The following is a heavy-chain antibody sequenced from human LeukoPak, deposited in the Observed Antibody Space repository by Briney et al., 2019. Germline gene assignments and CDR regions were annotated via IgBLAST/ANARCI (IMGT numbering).Heavy chain of an antibody. J-gene: IGHJ4*02. V-gene: IGHV3-74*01. Sequence: GGSLRLSCAASGFTFSTYWMHWVRHAPGKGLVWVSRINSDGSSTIYADSVKGRFTISRDNAKNTLYLQMNSLRAEDTAVYYCAKGRLYSFENWGQGTLVTVSS. D-gene: IGHD4-11*01. CDR3: AKGRLYSFEN. CDR1: GFTFSTYW. CDR2: INSDGSST.